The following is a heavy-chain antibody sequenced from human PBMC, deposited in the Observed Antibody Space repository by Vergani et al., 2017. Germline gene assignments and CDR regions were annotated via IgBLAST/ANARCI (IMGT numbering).Heavy chain of an antibody. J-gene: IGHJ4*02. Sequence: QSQLVQSGDEVKKPGASVKVSCKTSGYSFINYGISWVRQAPGQGLEWMGWISAYNGNTNYAQKLQGRVTMTTDTSTSTAYMELRSLRSDDTAVYYCARVYYDILTGNRCYYFDYWGQGTLVTVSS. CDR2: ISAYNGNT. D-gene: IGHD3-9*01. V-gene: IGHV1-18*01. CDR3: ARVYYDILTGNRCYYFDY. CDR1: GYSFINYG.